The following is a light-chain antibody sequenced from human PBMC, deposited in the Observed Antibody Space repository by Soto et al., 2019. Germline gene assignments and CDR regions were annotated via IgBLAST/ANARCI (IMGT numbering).Light chain of an antibody. J-gene: IGKJ3*01. V-gene: IGKV3-20*01. CDR1: QSISSSF. Sequence: EIVLTQSPGTLSLSPGERATLSCRASQSISSSFLGWYQQKPGQAPRLLIYGASSRATGIPDRSSGSGSGTDFTLTISRLEPEDFAVYYCQQYGSSPFTFGPGTKVDIK. CDR3: QQYGSSPFT. CDR2: GAS.